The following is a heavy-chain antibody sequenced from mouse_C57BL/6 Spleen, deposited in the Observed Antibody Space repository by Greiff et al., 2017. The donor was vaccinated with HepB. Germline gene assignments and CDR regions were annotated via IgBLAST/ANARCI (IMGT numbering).Heavy chain of an antibody. V-gene: IGHV1-15*01. CDR3: TRKRNSYAMDY. J-gene: IGHJ4*01. CDR1: GYTFTDYE. CDR2: IDPETGGT. Sequence: QVQLQQSGAELVRPGASVTLSCKASGYTFTDYEMHWVKQTPVHGLEWIGAIDPETGGTAYNQKFKGKAILTADKSSSTAYMELRSLTSEDSAVYYCTRKRNSYAMDYWGQGTSVTVSS.